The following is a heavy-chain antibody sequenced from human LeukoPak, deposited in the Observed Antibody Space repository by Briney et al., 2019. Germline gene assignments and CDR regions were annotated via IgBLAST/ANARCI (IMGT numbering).Heavy chain of an antibody. CDR2: IYDSGST. D-gene: IGHD6-13*01. J-gene: IGHJ4*02. CDR1: GGSIRSSYYY. V-gene: IGHV4-39*02. CDR3: ARDREIAAAGLFDY. Sequence: SETLSLTCTVSGGSIRSSYYYWGWIRQPPGKGLEWIGSIYDSGSTYYNPSLKSRVTISVDTSKNQFSLKLNSVTAADTAVYYCARDREIAAAGLFDYWGQGTLVTVSS.